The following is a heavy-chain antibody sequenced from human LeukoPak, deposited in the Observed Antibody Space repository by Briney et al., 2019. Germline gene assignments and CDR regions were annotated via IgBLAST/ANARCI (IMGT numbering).Heavy chain of an antibody. D-gene: IGHD6-6*01. V-gene: IGHV3-13*01. CDR1: GFIFSNYD. Sequence: GGSLRLSCAASGFIFSNYDMHWVRQGTGNGLEWVSAFHTAGDTHYAGSVKGRFTVSRDNAENSFYLQMNSLRAEDTAVYYCARLRSSSFYYYYMDVWGKGTTVTVSS. CDR2: FHTAGDT. J-gene: IGHJ6*03. CDR3: ARLRSSSFYYYYMDV.